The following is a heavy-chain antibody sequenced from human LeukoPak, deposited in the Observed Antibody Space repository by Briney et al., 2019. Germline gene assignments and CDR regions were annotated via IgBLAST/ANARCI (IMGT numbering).Heavy chain of an antibody. D-gene: IGHD1-26*01. CDR3: ARDLAQVGATGRAHLVDY. CDR1: GGSISSSSYY. V-gene: IGHV4-39*07. CDR2: IYYSGST. Sequence: PSETLSLTCTVSGGSISSSSYYWGWIRQPPGKGLEWIGSIYYSGSTYYNPSLKSRVTISVDTSKNQFSLKLSSVTAADTAVYYCARDLAQVGATGRAHLVDYWGQGTLVTVSS. J-gene: IGHJ4*02.